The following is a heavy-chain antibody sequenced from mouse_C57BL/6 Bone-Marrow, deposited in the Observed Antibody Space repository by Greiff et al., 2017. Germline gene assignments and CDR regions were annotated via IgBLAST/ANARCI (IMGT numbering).Heavy chain of an antibody. V-gene: IGHV5-9*01. D-gene: IGHD2-3*01. CDR1: GFTFSSYT. CDR3: ARRWGYYKGMGY. J-gene: IGHJ4*01. Sequence: EVKLVESGGGLVKPGGSLKLSCAASGFTFSSYTMSWVRQTPEKRLEWVATISGGGGNTSYPDSVKGRFTISRDNAKNTLYLQRSSLGSEDATLYYCARRWGYYKGMGYWGQGTSVNVSS. CDR2: ISGGGGNT.